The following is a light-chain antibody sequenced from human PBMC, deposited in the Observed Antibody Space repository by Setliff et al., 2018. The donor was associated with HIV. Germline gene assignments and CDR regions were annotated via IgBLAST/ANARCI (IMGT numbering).Light chain of an antibody. J-gene: IGLJ2*01. V-gene: IGLV2-11*01. CDR2: DVS. CDR1: SSDVGGYNY. Sequence: ALTQPRSVSGSPGQSVTISCTGTSSDVGGYNYVSWYQQHPGKAPKFMIYDVSKRPSGVPDRFSGSKSGNTASLTISGLQAEDEADYYCCSYAGSYTWIFGGGTKVTVL. CDR3: CSYAGSYTWI.